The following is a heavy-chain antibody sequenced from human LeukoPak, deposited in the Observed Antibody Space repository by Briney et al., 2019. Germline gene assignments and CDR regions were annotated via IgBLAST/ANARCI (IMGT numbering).Heavy chain of an antibody. D-gene: IGHD3-3*01. V-gene: IGHV4-61*02. Sequence: SETLSLTCTVSGGSIRSGSYYWSWIRQPAGKGLEWIGRIYTSGSTNYNPSLKSRVTIAVDTSKNQFSLKLSSVTAADTAVYYCPRDWPQGYEYYSDVWANGTTVSGSS. CDR3: PRDWPQGYEYYSDV. J-gene: IGHJ6*03. CDR2: IYTSGST. CDR1: GGSIRSGSYY.